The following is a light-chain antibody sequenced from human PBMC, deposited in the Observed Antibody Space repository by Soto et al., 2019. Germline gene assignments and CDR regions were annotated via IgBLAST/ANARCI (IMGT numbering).Light chain of an antibody. J-gene: IGLJ1*01. CDR1: SSDVGAYNY. CDR2: DVS. V-gene: IGLV2-14*01. CDR3: TSYTSISTYV. Sequence: SALTHPASVSGSPGQSITVSCTGTSSDVGAYNYVSWYQHHPGKAPRLVIYDVSNRPSGISDRFSGSKSGNTASLTISGLLAEDEADYYCTSYTSISTYVFGTGTKVTVL.